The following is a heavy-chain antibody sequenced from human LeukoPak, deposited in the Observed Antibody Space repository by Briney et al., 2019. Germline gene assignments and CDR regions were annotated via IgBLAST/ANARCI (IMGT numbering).Heavy chain of an antibody. Sequence: GGSLILSCAASGFIFSNYAMSWVRQVPGRGLEWVSTISSRGDSTYVADSVRGRFTISRDNSKNSLYLQMNTVRAEDTAVYYCVKGPRPDITVAHTVENWGQGTLVTVSS. J-gene: IGHJ4*02. D-gene: IGHD6-19*01. CDR3: VKGPRPDITVAHTVEN. CDR1: GFIFSNYA. V-gene: IGHV3-23*01. CDR2: ISSRGDST.